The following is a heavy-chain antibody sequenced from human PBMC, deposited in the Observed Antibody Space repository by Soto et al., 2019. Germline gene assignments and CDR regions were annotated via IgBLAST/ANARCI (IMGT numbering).Heavy chain of an antibody. V-gene: IGHV1-69*02. CDR2: IIPVLGVE. J-gene: IGHJ4*02. Sequence: QVQLVQSGAEVKNRGSSVKVSCKASADTFSRSTISWVRQAPGQRLEWMGRIIPVLGVENHAQNFQGRVTLTADKSTSTAYLELSSLKSEDTAIYYCASSTAGVYVFHDWGQGTLVTVSS. CDR3: ASSTAGVYVFHD. CDR1: ADTFSRST. D-gene: IGHD2-8*01.